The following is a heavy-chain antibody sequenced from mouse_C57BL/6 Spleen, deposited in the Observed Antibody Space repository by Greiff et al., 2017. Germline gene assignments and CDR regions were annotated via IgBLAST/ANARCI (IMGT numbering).Heavy chain of an antibody. V-gene: IGHV1-52*01. CDR2: IDPSDSET. Sequence: QVQLQQPGAELVRPGSSVKLSCKASGYTFTSYWMHWVKQRPIQGLEWIGNIDPSDSETHYNQKFKDKATLTVDKSSSTAYMQLSSLTSEDSAVYYCARVTTVVAPYWSMDVWGTGTTVTVSS. D-gene: IGHD1-1*01. J-gene: IGHJ1*03. CDR3: ARVTTVVAPYWSMDV. CDR1: GYTFTSYW.